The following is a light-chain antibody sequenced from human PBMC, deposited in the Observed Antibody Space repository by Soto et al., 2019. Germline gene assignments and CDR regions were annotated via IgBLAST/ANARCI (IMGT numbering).Light chain of an antibody. V-gene: IGKV3-15*01. J-gene: IGKJ1*01. Sequence: EIVMTQSPATLSVSPGERLTLSCRASQRLSSNLAWYQQKPGQTPRLLISGVSTRATGIPARFSGSGSGAEFTLTISSLQSEDFAVYYCQHYNGWPWTFGLGTKVEIK. CDR3: QHYNGWPWT. CDR2: GVS. CDR1: QRLSSN.